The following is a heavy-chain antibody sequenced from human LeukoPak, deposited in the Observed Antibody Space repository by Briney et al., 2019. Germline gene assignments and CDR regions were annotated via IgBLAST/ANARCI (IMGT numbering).Heavy chain of an antibody. D-gene: IGHD2-21*02. V-gene: IGHV3-66*01. J-gene: IGHJ4*02. CDR1: GFTVSSNY. CDR3: AREVPCGGDCYSDY. Sequence: PGGSLRLSCAASGFTVSSNYMSWARQAPGKGLEWVSVIYSGGSTYYADSVKGRFTISRDNSKNTLYLQMNSLRAEDTAVYYCAREVPCGGDCYSDYWGQGTLVTVSS. CDR2: IYSGGST.